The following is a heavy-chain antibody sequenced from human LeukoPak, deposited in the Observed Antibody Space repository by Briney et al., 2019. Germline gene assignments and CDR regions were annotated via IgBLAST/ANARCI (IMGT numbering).Heavy chain of an antibody. CDR2: IYTSGST. CDR1: GGSISSGSYY. V-gene: IGHV4-61*02. CDR3: ARDLYDYYFDY. Sequence: PSETLSLTCTVSGGSISSGSYYWSWIRQPAGKGLEWIGRIYTSGSTNYNPSLKSRVTISVDTSKNQFSLKLSSVTAADTAVYYCARDLYDYYFDYWGQGTLVTVFS. J-gene: IGHJ4*02. D-gene: IGHD2-8*01.